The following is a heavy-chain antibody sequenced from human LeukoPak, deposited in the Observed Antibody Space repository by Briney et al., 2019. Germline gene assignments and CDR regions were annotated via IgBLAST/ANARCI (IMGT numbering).Heavy chain of an antibody. CDR3: AKEGRSLQTY. Sequence: GGSLRLSCAASGFMFSSNWMSWVRLAPGKGLEWVANIKEDGTETYDVDSVKGRFTTSRDNAKNSLYLQMNSLRVEDTAVYYCAKEGRSLQTYWGQGTLVTVSS. V-gene: IGHV3-7*03. CDR2: IKEDGTET. CDR1: GFMFSSNW. J-gene: IGHJ4*02. D-gene: IGHD5-24*01.